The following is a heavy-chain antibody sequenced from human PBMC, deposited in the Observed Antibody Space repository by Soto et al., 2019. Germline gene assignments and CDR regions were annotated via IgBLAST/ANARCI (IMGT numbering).Heavy chain of an antibody. V-gene: IGHV4-34*01. J-gene: IGHJ5*02. CDR1: GGSFSGYY. D-gene: IGHD3-10*01. CDR2: INHSGST. CDR3: ARALHYSHGSGSYYKSPRSNWFDP. Sequence: PSETLSLTCAVYGGSFSGYYWSWIRQPPGKGLEWIGEINHSGSTNYNPSLKSRVTISVDTSKNQFSLKLSSVTAADTAVYYCARALHYSHGSGSYYKSPRSNWFDPWGQGTLVTVSS.